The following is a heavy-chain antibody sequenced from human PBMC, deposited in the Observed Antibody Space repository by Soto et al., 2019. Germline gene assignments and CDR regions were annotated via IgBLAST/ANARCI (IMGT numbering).Heavy chain of an antibody. J-gene: IGHJ6*02. CDR3: ARGRVVAASYYYGMDV. CDR2: IIPIFGTA. Sequence: QVQLVQSGAEVKKPGSSVKVSCKASGGTFSSYAISWVRQAPGQGLEWMGGIIPIFGTANYAQKFQGRVTITADESRSTAYMELSSLRSADTAVYYCARGRVVAASYYYGMDVWGHGTTVTVSS. D-gene: IGHD2-15*01. V-gene: IGHV1-69*12. CDR1: GGTFSSYA.